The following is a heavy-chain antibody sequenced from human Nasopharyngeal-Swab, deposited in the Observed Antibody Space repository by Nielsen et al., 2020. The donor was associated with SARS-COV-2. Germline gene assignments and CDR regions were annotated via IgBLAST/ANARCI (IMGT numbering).Heavy chain of an antibody. Sequence: GESLKISCAASGFTFSSYAMHWVRQAPGKGLEWAAVISYDGSNKYYADSVKGRFTISRDNSKNTLYLQMNSLRAEDTAVYYCARTAAIRGYAFDIWGQGTMVTVSS. CDR3: ARTAAIRGYAFDI. D-gene: IGHD2-2*02. CDR2: ISYDGSNK. V-gene: IGHV3-30-3*01. J-gene: IGHJ3*02. CDR1: GFTFSSYA.